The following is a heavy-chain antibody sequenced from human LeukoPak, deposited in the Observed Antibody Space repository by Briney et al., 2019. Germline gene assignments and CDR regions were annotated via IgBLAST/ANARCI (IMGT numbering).Heavy chain of an antibody. CDR3: ARGRTPAGPGAFDI. CDR2: INHSGST. J-gene: IGHJ3*02. Sequence: SETLSLTCAVYGGSFTGYYWSWIRQPPGKGLEWIGEINHSGSTNYNPSLKSGVTISVDTSKNQFSLKLSSVTAADTALYYCARGRTPAGPGAFDIWGQGTMVTVSS. V-gene: IGHV4-34*01. D-gene: IGHD2-2*01. CDR1: GGSFTGYY.